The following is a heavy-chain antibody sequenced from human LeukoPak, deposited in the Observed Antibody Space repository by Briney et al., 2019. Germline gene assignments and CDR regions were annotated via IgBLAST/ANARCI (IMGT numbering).Heavy chain of an antibody. CDR1: GGSISSYY. V-gene: IGHV4-59*01. CDR2: IYYSGST. CDR3: ARGPTISFMDV. D-gene: IGHD3-3*01. J-gene: IGHJ6*03. Sequence: SETLSLTCTVSGGSISSYYWSWVRQPPGKGLEWIGYIYYSGSTNYNPSLKSRVTISVDTSKNQFSLKLSSVTAADTAVYYCARGPTISFMDVWGKGTTVTVSS.